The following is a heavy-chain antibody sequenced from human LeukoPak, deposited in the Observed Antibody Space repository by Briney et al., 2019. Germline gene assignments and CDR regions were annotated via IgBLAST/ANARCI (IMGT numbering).Heavy chain of an antibody. CDR2: INPNSGGT. J-gene: IGHJ4*02. Sequence: ASVKVSCKASGYTFTGYYMHWVRQAPGQGLEWMGWINPNSGGTNYAQKFQGRVTMTRDTSISTAYMELSRLRSDDTAVYYCARVLVRGSGYFDYWGQGTLVTVSS. D-gene: IGHD3-3*01. V-gene: IGHV1-2*02. CDR3: ARVLVRGSGYFDY. CDR1: GYTFTGYY.